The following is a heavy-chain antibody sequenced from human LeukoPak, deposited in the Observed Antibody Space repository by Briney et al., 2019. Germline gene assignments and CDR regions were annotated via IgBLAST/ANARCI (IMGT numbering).Heavy chain of an antibody. CDR1: GGSISSTSYY. V-gene: IGHV4-39*07. D-gene: IGHD1-14*01. J-gene: IGHJ5*02. Sequence: SETLSLTCTVSGGSISSTSYYWAWIRQPPGKGLEWIGSIYYSGNTSYNPSLKSRVTISVDTSMNQFSLKLSSVTAADTAVYYCARSTVYWFDPWGQGTLVTVSS. CDR2: IYYSGNT. CDR3: ARSTVYWFDP.